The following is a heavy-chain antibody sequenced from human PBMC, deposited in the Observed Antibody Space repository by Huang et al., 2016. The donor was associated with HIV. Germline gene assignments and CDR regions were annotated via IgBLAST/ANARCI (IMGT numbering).Heavy chain of an antibody. CDR3: ARARGFLYDSTGYYSRYYFDS. CDR2: MNPNSGNT. V-gene: IGHV1-8*03. J-gene: IGHJ4*02. D-gene: IGHD3-22*01. CDR1: GFNFNNYD. Sequence: QVQLVQSGAEVKKPGASVKVSCKASGFNFNNYDFNWVRQASGQGLEWMACMNPNSGNTGDAQKFQGRVTSTRNTSITTAYMELRSLRSEDTAVYYCARARGFLYDSTGYYSRYYFDSWGQGTLVTISS.